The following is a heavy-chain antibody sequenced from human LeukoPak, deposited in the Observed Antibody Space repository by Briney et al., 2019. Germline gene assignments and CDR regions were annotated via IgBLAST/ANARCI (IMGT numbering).Heavy chain of an antibody. CDR3: ARGDIVGATNVY. Sequence: PGGSLRLSCAASGFTFSNYEMNWVRQAPGKGLEWVSFISRSGATIYYTDSVKGRFTISRDNAKNSLYLQMNSLRAEDTAVYYCARGDIVGATNVYWGQGTLVTVSS. CDR1: GFTFSNYE. V-gene: IGHV3-48*03. CDR2: ISRSGATI. D-gene: IGHD1-26*01. J-gene: IGHJ4*02.